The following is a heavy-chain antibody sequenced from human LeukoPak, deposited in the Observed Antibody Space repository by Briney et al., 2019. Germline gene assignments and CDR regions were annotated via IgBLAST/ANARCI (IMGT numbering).Heavy chain of an antibody. CDR2: IRGGGGSA. Sequence: GGSLRLSCTASGFTFSAYAMMWVRQAPGKGPEWVSAIRGGGGSASYADSVKGRFTISRDNSKYTLFLQMNSLRAEDTAVYYCARDPNGDYIGAFDRWGPGTMVTASS. V-gene: IGHV3-23*01. J-gene: IGHJ3*02. CDR1: GFTFSAYA. CDR3: ARDPNGDYIGAFDR. D-gene: IGHD4-17*01.